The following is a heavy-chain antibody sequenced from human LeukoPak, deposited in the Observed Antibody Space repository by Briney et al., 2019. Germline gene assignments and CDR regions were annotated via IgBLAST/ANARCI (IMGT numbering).Heavy chain of an antibody. CDR3: AREMATIYPSKSFDI. CDR2: IIPIFGTA. V-gene: IGHV1-69*13. D-gene: IGHD5-24*01. Sequence: SVKVSCRASGGTFSSYAISWVRQAPGQGLEWMGGIIPIFGTANYAQKFQGRVTITADESASTAYMELSSLRSEDTAVYYCAREMATIYPSKSFDIWGQGTMVTVSS. CDR1: GGTFSSYA. J-gene: IGHJ3*02.